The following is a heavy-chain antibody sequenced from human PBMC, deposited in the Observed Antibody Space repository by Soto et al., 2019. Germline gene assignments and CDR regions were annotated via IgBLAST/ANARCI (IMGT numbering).Heavy chain of an antibody. CDR2: IHHSGNS. D-gene: IGHD6-25*01. CDR1: GDSIISDKW. V-gene: IGHV4-4*02. J-gene: IGHJ4*02. CDR3: VRGERQQQRDF. Sequence: SETLSLTCAVSGDSIISDKWWSWVRQAPGKGLEWIGEIHHSGNSNYNPSLKTRVIISVDRSKNQFSLNLSSVTDADTAVYFCVRGERQQQRDFWGQGTLVTVSS.